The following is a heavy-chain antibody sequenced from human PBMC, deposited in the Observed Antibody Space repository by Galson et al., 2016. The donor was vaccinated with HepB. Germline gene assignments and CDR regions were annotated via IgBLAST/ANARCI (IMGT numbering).Heavy chain of an antibody. D-gene: IGHD2/OR15-2a*01. CDR1: GFTFSTYY. V-gene: IGHV3-7*05. Sequence: SLRLSCAASGFTFSTYYMTWVRQPPGKGLEWVAGIKQDGSEKYYVDSVKGRFTISRDNAKNSLYVQMDSLRAEDTAVYFCARERFCRMATFYVGDAFHFGGQGTMGTGPS. CDR3: ARERFCRMATFYVGDAFHF. CDR2: IKQDGSEK. J-gene: IGHJ3*01.